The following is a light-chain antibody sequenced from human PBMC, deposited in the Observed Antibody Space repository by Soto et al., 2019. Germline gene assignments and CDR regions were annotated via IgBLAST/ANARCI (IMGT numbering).Light chain of an antibody. CDR2: DAS. CDR1: QDITSY. V-gene: IGKV1-33*01. J-gene: IGKJ3*01. CDR3: QHCDYLPI. Sequence: DIQMTQSPSSLSASVGDRVTITCQASQDITSYLNWYQHKPGKAPKLLIYDASILEAGVPPRFSGSGSGTDFTLTISSLLPEDDATYYCQHCDYLPIFGPGTTVDFK.